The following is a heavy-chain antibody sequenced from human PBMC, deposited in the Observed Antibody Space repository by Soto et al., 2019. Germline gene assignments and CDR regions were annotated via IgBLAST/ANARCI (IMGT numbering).Heavy chain of an antibody. Sequence: QVQLVQSGPEVKKPGASVKVSCKASGYTFTSCGISWVRQAPGQGLEWMGWISTYNGNPNYAQKLQGRVTMTTDTSTSTAYMELRSLRSDDTAVFYCARAPLYSTSPKSAFDIWGQGTVVTVSS. CDR1: GYTFTSCG. D-gene: IGHD6-6*01. CDR3: ARAPLYSTSPKSAFDI. CDR2: ISTYNGNP. J-gene: IGHJ3*02. V-gene: IGHV1-18*01.